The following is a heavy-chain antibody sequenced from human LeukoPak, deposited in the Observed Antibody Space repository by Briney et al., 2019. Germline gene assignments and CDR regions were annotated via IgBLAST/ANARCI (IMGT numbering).Heavy chain of an antibody. D-gene: IGHD6-19*01. V-gene: IGHV3-9*01. Sequence: WIRQPPGKGLEWVAGITWNSDNIDYAESVRGRFTISRDNAKNSLYLEMNSLRLEDTALYYCVKESEDSSGWATRYYFDYWGQGSLVTVSS. CDR3: VKESEDSSGWATRYYFDY. CDR2: ITWNSDNI. J-gene: IGHJ4*02.